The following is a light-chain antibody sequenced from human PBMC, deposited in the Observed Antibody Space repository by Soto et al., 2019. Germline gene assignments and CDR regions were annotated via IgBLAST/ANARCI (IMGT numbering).Light chain of an antibody. J-gene: IGKJ4*01. V-gene: IGKV3-15*01. CDR2: GAS. CDR3: QQYINWPLT. Sequence: EIVMTQSPATLSVSPGGRATLSCRASENVRRNLAWYQQRPGQSPRLLLYGASTRATGVPARFSGSGSGTEFTLTITSLQSDDFALYFCQQYINWPLTFGGGTKVEI. CDR1: ENVRRN.